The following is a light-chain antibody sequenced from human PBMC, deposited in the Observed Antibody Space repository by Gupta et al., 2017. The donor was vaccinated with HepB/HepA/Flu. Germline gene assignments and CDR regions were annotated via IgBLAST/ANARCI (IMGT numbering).Light chain of an antibody. CDR1: GLPRHY. J-gene: IGLJ1*01. CDR2: KDT. V-gene: IGLV3-25*03. CDR3: QSADSTDSQYV. Sequence: SSALTQPPSVSVSPGQTARITCSGEGLPRHYAYWYQQKPGQAPVLIISKDTERPSGIPERFSGSRSGTTATLTISGVQAEDESDYYCQSADSTDSQYVFGTGTKVTVL.